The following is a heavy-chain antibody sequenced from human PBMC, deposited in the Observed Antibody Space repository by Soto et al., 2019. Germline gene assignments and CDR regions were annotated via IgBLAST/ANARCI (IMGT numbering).Heavy chain of an antibody. Sequence: ASETLSLTCAVSGGSISSYYWSWIRQPPGKGLEWIGYIYYSGSTNYNPSLKSRVTISVDTSKNQFSLKLSSVTAADTAVYYCARAPRGNYGYPSYFDYWGQGTLVTVSS. CDR3: ARAPRGNYGYPSYFDY. J-gene: IGHJ4*02. D-gene: IGHD3-10*01. V-gene: IGHV4-59*01. CDR1: GGSISSYY. CDR2: IYYSGST.